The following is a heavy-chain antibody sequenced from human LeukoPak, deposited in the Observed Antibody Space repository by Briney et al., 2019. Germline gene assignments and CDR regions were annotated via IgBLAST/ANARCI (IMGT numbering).Heavy chain of an antibody. CDR2: INPNTGST. Sequence: ASVKVSCKASGYTFTGYYMHWVRQAPGQGLEWMGWINPNTGSTNYAQKFQGRVTMTRDTSISTAFMELSRLRSDDTAVYYCARGLHLWFPDYWGQGTLVTVSS. CDR3: ARGLHLWFPDY. CDR1: GYTFTGYY. J-gene: IGHJ4*02. D-gene: IGHD3-10*01. V-gene: IGHV1-2*02.